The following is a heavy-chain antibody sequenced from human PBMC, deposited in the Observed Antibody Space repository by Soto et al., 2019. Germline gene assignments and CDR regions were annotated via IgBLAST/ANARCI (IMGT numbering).Heavy chain of an antibody. CDR1: GFTFSRYW. CDR2: INSDGSST. J-gene: IGHJ4*02. D-gene: IGHD3-10*01. Sequence: GGSLRLSCAASGFTFSRYWMHWFRQGPGKGLVCGSRINSDGSSTSYADSAKGRFTISRDNAKNTLYLQMNSLRAEDTAVYYCARLEVSGSYFPFDYWGQGTLVTVSS. CDR3: ARLEVSGSYFPFDY. V-gene: IGHV3-74*01.